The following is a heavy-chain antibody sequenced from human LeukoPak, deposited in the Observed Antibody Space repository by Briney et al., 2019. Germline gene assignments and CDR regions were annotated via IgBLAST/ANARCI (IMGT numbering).Heavy chain of an antibody. V-gene: IGHV4-30-2*01. Sequence: PSETLSLTCAVSGGSISSGGYSWSWIRQPPGKGLEWIGYIYHSGSTYYNPSLKSRVTISVDRSKNQFSLKLSSVTAADTAVYYCAREPKYYYDSGGYEGGSAFDIWGQGTMVTVSS. D-gene: IGHD3-22*01. CDR1: GGSISSGGYS. CDR3: AREPKYYYDSGGYEGGSAFDI. CDR2: IYHSGST. J-gene: IGHJ3*02.